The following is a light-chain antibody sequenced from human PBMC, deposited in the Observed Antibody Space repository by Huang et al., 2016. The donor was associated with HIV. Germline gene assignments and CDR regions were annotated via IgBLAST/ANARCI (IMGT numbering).Light chain of an antibody. J-gene: IGKJ2*01. CDR1: QSVGSD. V-gene: IGKV3-15*01. CDR3: QQYRDWPPYT. CDR2: SAS. Sequence: EIVLTQSPATLSVSPGERATLSCRASQSVGSDLAWYQHRPGQAPRLLIYSASTRATGIPARCSGSGYGTDFILTVSSLQSEDFVLYYCQQYRDWPPYTFGQGTKLEIK.